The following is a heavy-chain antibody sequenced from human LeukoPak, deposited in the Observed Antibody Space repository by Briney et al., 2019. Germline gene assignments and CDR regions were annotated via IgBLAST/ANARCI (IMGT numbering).Heavy chain of an antibody. V-gene: IGHV3-30*18. J-gene: IGHJ6*02. CDR3: AKDHGGYTYYYYGMDV. CDR2: ISYDGSNK. D-gene: IGHD5-12*01. Sequence: SGGSLSLSCAASGFAFSSYVMHWVRQAPGKGLEWVAVISYDGSNKYYADSVKGRFTISRDNAKNTLYLQMNSLRAEDTAVYYCAKDHGGYTYYYYGMDVWGRGTTVTVSS. CDR1: GFAFSSYV.